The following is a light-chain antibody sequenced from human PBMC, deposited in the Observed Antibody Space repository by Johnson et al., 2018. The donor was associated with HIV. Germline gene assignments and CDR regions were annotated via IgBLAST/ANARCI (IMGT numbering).Light chain of an antibody. V-gene: IGLV1-51*01. CDR1: SSNIGNNY. Sequence: QSVLTQPPSVSAAPGQKVTISCSGSSSNIGNNYVSWYQQLPGTAPKLLIYDNNKRPSGIPDRFSGSKSGTSATLGITGLQTGDEADYYCGTGDSSLSAGGVFGTGTKITGL. CDR2: DNN. CDR3: GTGDSSLSAGGV. J-gene: IGLJ1*01.